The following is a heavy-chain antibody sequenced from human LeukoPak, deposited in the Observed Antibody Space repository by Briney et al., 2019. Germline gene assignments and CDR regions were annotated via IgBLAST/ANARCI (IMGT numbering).Heavy chain of an antibody. J-gene: IGHJ4*02. D-gene: IGHD3-22*01. CDR1: GYSISSGYY. CDR2: IYHSGST. CDR3: ATDYYDSSGYYFDY. Sequence: SETLSLTCAVSGYSISSGYYWGWIRQPPGEGLEWIGSIYHSGSTYYNPSLKSRVTISVDTSKNQFSLKLSSVTAADTAVYYCATDYYDSSGYYFDYWGQGTLVTVSS. V-gene: IGHV4-38-2*01.